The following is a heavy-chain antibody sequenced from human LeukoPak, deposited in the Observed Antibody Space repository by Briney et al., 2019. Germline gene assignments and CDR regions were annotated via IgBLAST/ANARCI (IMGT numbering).Heavy chain of an antibody. CDR3: ARVGGAIWFGELLPDY. CDR2: ISYDGSNK. CDR1: GFTFSSYA. J-gene: IGHJ4*02. D-gene: IGHD3-10*01. Sequence: GRSLRLSCAASGFTFSSYAMHWVRQAPGKGLEGVAVISYDGSNKYYADSVKGRFTISRDNSKNTLYLQMNSLRAEDTAVYYCARVGGAIWFGELLPDYWGQGTLVTVSS. V-gene: IGHV3-30-3*01.